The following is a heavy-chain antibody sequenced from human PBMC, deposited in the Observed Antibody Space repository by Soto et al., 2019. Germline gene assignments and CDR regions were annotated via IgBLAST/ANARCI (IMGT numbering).Heavy chain of an antibody. D-gene: IGHD3-22*01. J-gene: IGHJ4*02. CDR1: GCTFTSYA. V-gene: IGHV1-3*05. CDR3: ARGSGYYYWDDY. Sequence: QVQLVQSGAEEKKPGASVKVSCKASGCTFTSYAMHWVRQAPGQRLEWMGWINAGNGNTKYSQKFQGSVTITRDTSASTAYMELSSLRSDDTAVYYCARGSGYYYWDDYWGQGTLVTVSS. CDR2: INAGNGNT.